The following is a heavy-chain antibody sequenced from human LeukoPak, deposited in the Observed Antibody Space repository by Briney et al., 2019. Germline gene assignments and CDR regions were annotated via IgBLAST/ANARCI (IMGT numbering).Heavy chain of an antibody. D-gene: IGHD7-27*01. Sequence: SETLSLTCTVSGGSISSSRYYWGWIRQPPGKGLEWIGTIYYSGSTYYNPSLKSRVTISVDTSKNQFSLKLSSVTAADTAVYYCARPFNTGDVDAFDIWGQGTVVTVFS. J-gene: IGHJ3*02. V-gene: IGHV4-39*01. CDR3: ARPFNTGDVDAFDI. CDR2: IYYSGST. CDR1: GGSISSSRYY.